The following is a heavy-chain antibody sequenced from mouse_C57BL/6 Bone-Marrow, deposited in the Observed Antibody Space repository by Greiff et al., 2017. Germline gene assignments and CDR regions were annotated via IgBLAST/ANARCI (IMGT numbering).Heavy chain of an antibody. CDR3: ARGDCGWWFDV. CDR1: GYTFTSYC. CDR2: IYPGSGST. D-gene: IGHD1-1*02. Sequence: VQLQQPGAELARPGASVKLSCKASGYTFTSYCITWVKQRPGQGLEWIGDIYPGSGSTNYNEKFKSKATLTVDTSSSTAYMEFSSLTSEGSAVSCFARGDCGWWFDVWGRGTTVTVSA. J-gene: IGHJ1*03. V-gene: IGHV1-55*01.